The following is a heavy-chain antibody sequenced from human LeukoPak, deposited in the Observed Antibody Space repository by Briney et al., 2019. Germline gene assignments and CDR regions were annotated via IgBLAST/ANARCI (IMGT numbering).Heavy chain of an antibody. D-gene: IGHD2-15*01. V-gene: IGHV3-53*01. J-gene: IGHJ4*02. CDR2: IYSGGST. CDR3: AGTFRAYCSGGSCGYVTHYFDY. Sequence: GGSLRLSCAASGFTVSSNYMSWVRQAPGKGLGWVSVIYSGGSTYYADSVKGRFTISRDNSKNTLYLQMNSLRAEDTAVYYCAGTFRAYCSGGSCGYVTHYFDYWGQGTLVTVSS. CDR1: GFTVSSNY.